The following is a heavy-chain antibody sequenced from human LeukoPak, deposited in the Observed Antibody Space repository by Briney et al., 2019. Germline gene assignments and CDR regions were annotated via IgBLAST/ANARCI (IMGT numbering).Heavy chain of an antibody. CDR2: IYYSGST. CDR3: ASCSSTSCYYRGMDY. CDR1: GGSISSYY. D-gene: IGHD2-2*01. J-gene: IGHJ4*02. Sequence: SETLSLTCTVSGGSISSYYWSWIRQPPGKGLEWIGYIYYSGSTNYNPSLKGRVTISVDTSKNQSSLKLSSVTAADTAVYYCASCSSTSCYYRGMDYWGQGTLVTVSS. V-gene: IGHV4-59*01.